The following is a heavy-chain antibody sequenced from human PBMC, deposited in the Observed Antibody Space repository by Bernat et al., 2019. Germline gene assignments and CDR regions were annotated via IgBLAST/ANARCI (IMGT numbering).Heavy chain of an antibody. D-gene: IGHD3-22*01. CDR3: SPSSPGDSRGYYRDAFDI. V-gene: IGHV3-49*03. CDR1: GFTFGDYA. CDR2: IRSKAYGRST. J-gene: IGHJ3*02. Sequence: EVQLVESGGGLVQPGRSLRLSCTASGFTFGDYAMTWFRQAPGKGLEWVGFIRSKAYGRSTEYSASVKGRFTISRDDYKSITYLHMHRLKTEDTAVYYCSPSSPGDSRGYYRDAFDIWGQGTMVTVSS.